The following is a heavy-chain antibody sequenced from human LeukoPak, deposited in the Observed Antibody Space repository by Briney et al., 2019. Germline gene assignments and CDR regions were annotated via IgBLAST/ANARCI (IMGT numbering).Heavy chain of an antibody. CDR2: ISAYNGKT. Sequence: ASVKVSCKTSGFTFNRYGFAWVRQAPGQGLEWMGWISAYNGKTNYAENLQDRVTMTTDTSTTTAYMELGGLRSDDTAVYYCAREGSLHHSGDYYLSWFDPWGQGTLVTVSS. V-gene: IGHV1-18*01. J-gene: IGHJ5*02. D-gene: IGHD3-22*01. CDR1: GFTFNRYG. CDR3: AREGSLHHSGDYYLSWFDP.